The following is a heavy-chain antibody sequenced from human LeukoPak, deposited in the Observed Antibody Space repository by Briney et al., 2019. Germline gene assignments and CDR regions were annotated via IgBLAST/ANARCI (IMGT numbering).Heavy chain of an antibody. CDR3: ARHSAQSSTNDAFDI. CDR2: VYDRESI. V-gene: IGHV4-59*01. Sequence: SETLSLTCTVSGGSINSYYWSWIRQSPGKGLEWIGYVYDRESINYNPSLESRVTISVDTSKNQFSLELSSVTAADTALFYCARHSAQSSTNDAFDIWGQGTMVTVSS. D-gene: IGHD6-13*01. CDR1: GGSINSYY. J-gene: IGHJ3*02.